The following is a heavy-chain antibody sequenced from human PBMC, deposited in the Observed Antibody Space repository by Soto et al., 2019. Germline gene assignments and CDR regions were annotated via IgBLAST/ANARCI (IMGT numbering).Heavy chain of an antibody. CDR3: AKVFSPEGGNYFDY. V-gene: IGHV1-3*01. CDR2: INAGNGNT. Sequence: ASVKVSCKASGYTFSTHAMHWVRQAPGQSLEWMGWINAGNGNTKYSQKFQGRVTITRDTSASTAYMELSSLRSEDTAVYYCAKVFSPEGGNYFDYWGQGTLVTVSS. J-gene: IGHJ4*02. CDR1: GYTFSTHA.